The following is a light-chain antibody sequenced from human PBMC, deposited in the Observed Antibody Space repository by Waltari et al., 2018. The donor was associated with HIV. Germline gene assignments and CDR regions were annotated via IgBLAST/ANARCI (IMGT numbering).Light chain of an antibody. CDR1: SSNIGNNY. J-gene: IGLJ2*01. V-gene: IGLV1-51*01. CDR3: GTWDGAYVV. CDR2: DNH. Sequence: QSVLTQPPSVSAAAGQKVTISCSGSSSNIGNNYVSWYQQLPGTAPKLLIYDNHKRPSGIPDRFSGSKSGTSATLGIAGLQTGDEADYYCGTWDGAYVVFGGGTKLTVL.